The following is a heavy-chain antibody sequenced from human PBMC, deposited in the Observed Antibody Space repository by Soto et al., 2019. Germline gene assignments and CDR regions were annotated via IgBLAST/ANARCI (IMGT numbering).Heavy chain of an antibody. V-gene: IGHV1-46*01. D-gene: IGHD5-12*01. CDR1: GYIFTSYY. CDR3: ARVEMATIKGNAFDI. Sequence: EASVKVSCKASGYIFTSYYMYWVRQAPGQGLEWMGIINPSGGSTSYAQKFQGRVTMTRDTSTSTVYMELSSLRSEDTAVYYCARVEMATIKGNAFDIWGQGTMVTVSS. J-gene: IGHJ3*02. CDR2: INPSGGST.